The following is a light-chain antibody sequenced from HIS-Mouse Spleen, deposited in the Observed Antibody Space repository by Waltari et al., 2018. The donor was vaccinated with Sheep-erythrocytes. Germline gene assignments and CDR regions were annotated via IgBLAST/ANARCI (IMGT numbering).Light chain of an antibody. Sequence: SYELTQPPSVSVSPGQTARITCSGDALPKQYAYWYQPKPGQAPVLVIYKDSERPSGIPERFSGSSSGTKVTLTISGVQAEDEADYYCQSADSSGTYRVFGGGTKLTVL. V-gene: IGLV3-25*03. CDR2: KDS. CDR1: ALPKQY. J-gene: IGLJ2*01. CDR3: QSADSSGTYRV.